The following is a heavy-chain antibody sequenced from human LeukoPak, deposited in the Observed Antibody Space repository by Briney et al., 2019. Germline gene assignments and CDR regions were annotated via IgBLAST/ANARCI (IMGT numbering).Heavy chain of an antibody. D-gene: IGHD3-3*01. CDR2: ISGSAGST. CDR1: GFTFSSYA. V-gene: IGHV3-23*01. Sequence: QPGGSLRLSCAASGFTFSSYAMSWVRQAPGKGLEWVSTISGSAGSTYYAASVQGRFTISRDNSKNTLYLQMNSLRAEDTAVYYCAKPGAPYGVQRIYYYYYMDVWGKGTTVTVSS. J-gene: IGHJ6*03. CDR3: AKPGAPYGVQRIYYYYYMDV.